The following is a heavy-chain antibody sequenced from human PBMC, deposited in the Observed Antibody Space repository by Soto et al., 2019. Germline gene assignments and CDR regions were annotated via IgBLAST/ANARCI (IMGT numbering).Heavy chain of an antibody. CDR3: AKVSDTAMVATHRVYYYYGMDV. J-gene: IGHJ6*02. CDR1: GFTFSSYG. D-gene: IGHD5-18*01. CDR2: ISYDGSNK. Sequence: GGSLRLSCAASGFTFSSYGMHWVRQAPGKGLEWVAVISYDGSNKYYADSVKGRFTISRDNSKNTLYLQMNSLRAEDTAVYYCAKVSDTAMVATHRVYYYYGMDVWGQGTTVPVSS. V-gene: IGHV3-30*18.